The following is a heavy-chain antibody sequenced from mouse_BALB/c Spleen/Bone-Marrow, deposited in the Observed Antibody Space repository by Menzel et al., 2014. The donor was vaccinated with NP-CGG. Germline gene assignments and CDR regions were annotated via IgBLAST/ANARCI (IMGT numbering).Heavy chain of an antibody. CDR2: IDPANGNT. Sequence: VQLQQSGAELVKPGASVKLSCAASGFNIXDTYMHWVKQRPEQGLEWIGRIDPANGNTKYDPKFQGKATITADTSSNTAYLQLSSLTSEDTAVYYCANYDYGWYFDVWGAGTTVTVSS. CDR3: ANYDYGWYFDV. D-gene: IGHD2-4*01. J-gene: IGHJ1*01. CDR1: GFNIXDTY. V-gene: IGHV14-3*02.